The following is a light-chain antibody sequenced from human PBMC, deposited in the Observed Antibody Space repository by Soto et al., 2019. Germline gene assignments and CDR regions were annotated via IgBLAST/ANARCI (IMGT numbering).Light chain of an antibody. Sequence: DIVMTQSPDSLAVSLGERATINCKSSQSILFSSNNKNYLAWYQQKAGQPPKLLIYWASTRESGVPDRFSGSGSGTDFTLNISSLQAEDVAVYHCQQYYSAPMTFGQGTRLEIK. J-gene: IGKJ5*01. CDR3: QQYYSAPMT. V-gene: IGKV4-1*01. CDR1: QSILFSSNNKNY. CDR2: WAS.